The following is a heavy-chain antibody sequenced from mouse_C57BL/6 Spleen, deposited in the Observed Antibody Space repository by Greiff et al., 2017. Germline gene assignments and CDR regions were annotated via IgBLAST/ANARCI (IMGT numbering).Heavy chain of an antibody. CDR2: INPSNGGT. V-gene: IGHV1-53*01. D-gene: IGHD1-2*01. CDR1: GYTFTSYW. J-gene: IGHJ2*01. CDR3: ARKGNYYGLRVFDY. Sequence: QVQLQQPGTELVKPGASVKLSCKASGYTFTSYWMHWVKQRPGQGLEWIGNINPSNGGTNYNEKFKSKATLTVDKSSSTAYMQLSSLTSEDSPVYYCARKGNYYGLRVFDYWGQGTTLTVSS.